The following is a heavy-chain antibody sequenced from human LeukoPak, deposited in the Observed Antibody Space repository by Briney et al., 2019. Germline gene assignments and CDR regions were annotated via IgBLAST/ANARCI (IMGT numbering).Heavy chain of an antibody. Sequence: SETLSLTCAVYGGSFSGYYWNWIRQPPGKGLEWIGEINHSGSTNYNPSLKSRVTISVDTSKNQFSLKLSSVTAADAAVYYCARFGSGWYHFDYWGQGTLVTVSS. CDR3: ARFGSGWYHFDY. J-gene: IGHJ4*02. CDR1: GGSFSGYY. D-gene: IGHD6-19*01. V-gene: IGHV4-34*01. CDR2: INHSGST.